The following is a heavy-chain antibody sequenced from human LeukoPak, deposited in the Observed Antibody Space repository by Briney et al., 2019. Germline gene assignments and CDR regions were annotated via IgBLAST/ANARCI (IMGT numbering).Heavy chain of an antibody. CDR3: VLSGYSSSSIDY. D-gene: IGHD6-13*01. Sequence: GSAVKISCKASGGTFSSYAISWVRQAPGQGLEWMGGIIPIFGTANYAQKFQGRVTITTDESTSTAYMELGSLRSEDTAVYYCVLSGYSSSSIDYWGQGTLVTVSS. J-gene: IGHJ4*02. V-gene: IGHV1-69*05. CDR1: GGTFSSYA. CDR2: IIPIFGTA.